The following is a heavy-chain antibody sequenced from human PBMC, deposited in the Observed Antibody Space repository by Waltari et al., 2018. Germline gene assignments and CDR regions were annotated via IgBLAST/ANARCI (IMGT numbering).Heavy chain of an antibody. J-gene: IGHJ3*02. CDR1: GGTFSSYA. V-gene: IGHV1-69*10. Sequence: QVQLVQSGAEVKKPGSSVKVSCKASGGTFSSYAISWVRQAPGQGLEWMGGIIPILGIANYARKFQGRVTITADKSTSTAYMELSSLRSEDTAVYYCARDRVEMATIDAFDIWGQGTMVTVSS. CDR2: IIPILGIA. CDR3: ARDRVEMATIDAFDI. D-gene: IGHD5-12*01.